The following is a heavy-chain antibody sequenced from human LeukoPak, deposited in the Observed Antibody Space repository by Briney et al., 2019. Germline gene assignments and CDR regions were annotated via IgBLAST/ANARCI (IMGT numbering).Heavy chain of an antibody. CDR2: ISWNSGSI. Sequence: GGSLRLSCAASGFTFDDYAMHWVRQAPGKGLEWVSGISWNSGSIGYADSVKGRFTISRDNAKNSLYLQMNSLRAEDTAVYYCAKLTGTRITMIVVVIRSAVYFDYWGQGTLVTVSS. D-gene: IGHD3-22*01. CDR3: AKLTGTRITMIVVVIRSAVYFDY. J-gene: IGHJ4*02. CDR1: GFTFDDYA. V-gene: IGHV3-9*01.